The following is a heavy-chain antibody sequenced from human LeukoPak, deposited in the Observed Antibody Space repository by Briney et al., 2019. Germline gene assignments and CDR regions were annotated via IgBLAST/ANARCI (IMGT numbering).Heavy chain of an antibody. CDR3: TTFYHEYSPY. CDR2: IKSNADGGTP. V-gene: IGHV3-15*01. Sequence: GGSLRLSCAASGFSFMNAWMIWVRQAPGKGLEWVGCIKSNADGGTPDYAAPARGRFTISRDDSKNTLYLQMNSLKTEDTAVYYCTTFYHEYSPYWGRGTLVTVSS. D-gene: IGHD2/OR15-2a*01. CDR1: GFSFMNAW. J-gene: IGHJ4*02.